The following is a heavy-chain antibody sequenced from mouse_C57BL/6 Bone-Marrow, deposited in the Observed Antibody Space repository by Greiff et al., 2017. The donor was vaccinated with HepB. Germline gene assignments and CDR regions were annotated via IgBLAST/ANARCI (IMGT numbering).Heavy chain of an antibody. CDR2: IDPSDSYT. CDR1: GYTLTSYW. CDR3: AREELFYAMDY. Sequence: QVQLQQPGAELVKPGASVKLSCKASGYTLTSYWMQWVKQRPGQGLEWIGEIDPSDSYTNYNQKFKGKATLTVDTSSSTAYMQLSSLTSEDSAVYYCAREELFYAMDYWGQGTSVTVSS. V-gene: IGHV1-50*01. J-gene: IGHJ4*01.